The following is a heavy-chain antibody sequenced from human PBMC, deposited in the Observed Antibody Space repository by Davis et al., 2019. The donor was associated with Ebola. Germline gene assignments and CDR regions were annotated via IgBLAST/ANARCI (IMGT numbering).Heavy chain of an antibody. D-gene: IGHD4-23*01. Sequence: SETLSLTCAVSGGSISSSNWWSWVRQPPGKGLEWIGEIYHSGSTNYNPSLKSRVTISVDTSKNQFSLKLSSVTAADTAVYYCARHPDYGGKWGYYGMDVWGQGTTVTVSS. CDR1: GGSISSSNW. J-gene: IGHJ6*02. CDR3: ARHPDYGGKWGYYGMDV. CDR2: IYHSGST. V-gene: IGHV4-4*02.